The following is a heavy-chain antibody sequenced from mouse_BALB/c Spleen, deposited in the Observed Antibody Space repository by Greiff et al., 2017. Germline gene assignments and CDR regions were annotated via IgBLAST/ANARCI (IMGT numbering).Heavy chain of an antibody. D-gene: IGHD1-1*01. Sequence: VQLVESGGGLVQPGGSRKLSCAASGFTFSSFGMHWVRQAPEKGLEWVAYISSGSSTIYYADTVKGRFTISRDNPKNTLFLQMTSLRSEDTAMYYCARSGYYGPYFDYWGQGTTLTVSS. CDR1: GFTFSSFG. CDR2: ISSGSSTI. J-gene: IGHJ2*01. V-gene: IGHV5-17*02. CDR3: ARSGYYGPYFDY.